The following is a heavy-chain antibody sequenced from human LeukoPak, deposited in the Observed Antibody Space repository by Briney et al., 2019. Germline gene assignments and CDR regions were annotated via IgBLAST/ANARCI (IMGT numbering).Heavy chain of an antibody. D-gene: IGHD3-10*01. V-gene: IGHV3-9*01. CDR1: GFTFDDYA. CDR2: ISWNSGSI. CDR3: AKDILWFGELTGFDY. Sequence: PGGSLRLSCAASGFTFDDYAMHWVRQAPGKGLEWVSGISWNSGSIGYADSVKGRFTISRDNAKNSLYLQMNSLGAEDTALYYCAKDILWFGELTGFDYWGQGTLVTVSS. J-gene: IGHJ4*02.